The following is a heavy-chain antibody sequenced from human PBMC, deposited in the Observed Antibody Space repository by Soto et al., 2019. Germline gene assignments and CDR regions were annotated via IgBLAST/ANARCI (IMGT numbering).Heavy chain of an antibody. J-gene: IGHJ3*02. CDR2: ISYDGSNK. Sequence: GESLKISCAASGFTFSSYGMHWVRQAPGKGLEWVAVISYDGSNKYYADSVKGRFTISRDNSKNTLYLQMNSLRAEDTAVYYCAKDRGGDFWSGYYTGDAFDIWGQGTMVTVSS. V-gene: IGHV3-30*18. D-gene: IGHD3-3*01. CDR1: GFTFSSYG. CDR3: AKDRGGDFWSGYYTGDAFDI.